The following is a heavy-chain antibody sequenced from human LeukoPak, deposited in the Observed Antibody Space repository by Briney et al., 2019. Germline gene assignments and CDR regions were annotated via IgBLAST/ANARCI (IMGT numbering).Heavy chain of an antibody. J-gene: IGHJ6*02. CDR3: ARTLTTGYYHYGMDV. CDR1: GDSISSSSYY. D-gene: IGHD1-14*01. Sequence: SETLSLTCTVPGDSISSSSYYWGWIRQPPGKGLEWLGTISYSGSTYYNPSLKSRVTISVDTSKNQFSLKLSSVTAADTAVYYCARTLTTGYYHYGMDVWGQGTTVTVSS. V-gene: IGHV4-39*01. CDR2: ISYSGST.